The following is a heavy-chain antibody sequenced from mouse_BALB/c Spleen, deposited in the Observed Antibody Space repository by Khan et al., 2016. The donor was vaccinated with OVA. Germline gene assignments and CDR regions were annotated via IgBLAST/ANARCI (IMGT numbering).Heavy chain of an antibody. Sequence: VQLQESGAELAKPGASVKMSCKASGYTFTNYWMHWVKQRPGQDLEWIGYINPSTGYSEYNQKFKDKATLTADKSSSTAYIQLSSLTSEDSAVYYCANHGSSSAWLTYWGQGTLVTVSA. CDR1: GYTFTNYW. J-gene: IGHJ3*01. D-gene: IGHD1-1*01. CDR3: ANHGSSSAWLTY. V-gene: IGHV1-7*01. CDR2: INPSTGYS.